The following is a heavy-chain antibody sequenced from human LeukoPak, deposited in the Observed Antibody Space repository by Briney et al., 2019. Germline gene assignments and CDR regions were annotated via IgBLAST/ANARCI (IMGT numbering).Heavy chain of an antibody. CDR2: TYYGGST. V-gene: IGHV4-59*01. CDR1: GGSISHYY. Sequence: PSETLSLTCTDSGGSISHYYWSWLRQPPAKGLEWIGYTYYGGSTKFNPSLKSRVAISVDTSKKQFSLNLTSVTAADTAVYYCARGPSVTSIGGPWGQGTLVTVSA. CDR3: ARGPSVTSIGGP. J-gene: IGHJ5*02. D-gene: IGHD4-17*01.